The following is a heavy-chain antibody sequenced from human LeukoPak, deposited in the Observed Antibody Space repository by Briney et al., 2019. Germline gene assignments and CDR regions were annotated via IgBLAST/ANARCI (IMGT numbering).Heavy chain of an antibody. CDR3: ARLAFCTNAVCFSNYYYSMDV. J-gene: IGHJ6*03. V-gene: IGHV5-51*01. CDR1: GYSFTSYW. CDR2: IYPDDSDT. Sequence: GESLKISCKGSGYSFTSYWIGWVRQMPGKGLEGMGIIYPDDSDTKYSPSFQGQVTISADKSLSTAYLQWSSQKASDTAMYYCARLAFCTNAVCFSNYYYSMDVWGRGTTATVSS. D-gene: IGHD2-8*01.